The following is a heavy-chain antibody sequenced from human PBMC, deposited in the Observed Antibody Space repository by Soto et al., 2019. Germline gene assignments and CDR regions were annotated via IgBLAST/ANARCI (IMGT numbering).Heavy chain of an antibody. CDR1: GGSFNRHT. Sequence: QVQLVQSGAEVRKPGSSVRVSCKASGGSFNRHTISWVRQAPGQGLEWMGGIIPIFGTANHAQKFQGRVTIIADESTSRVYMELSSLRSDDTAIYYCARGWGYYSTDYYYAYWGQGTLVIVSS. J-gene: IGHJ4*02. V-gene: IGHV1-69*01. D-gene: IGHD3-22*01. CDR2: IIPIFGTA. CDR3: ARGWGYYSTDYYYAY.